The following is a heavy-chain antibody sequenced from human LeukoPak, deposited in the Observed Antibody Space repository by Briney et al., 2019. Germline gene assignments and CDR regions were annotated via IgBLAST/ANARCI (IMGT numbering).Heavy chain of an antibody. J-gene: IGHJ3*02. CDR3: ARDLAVKGDRDAFDI. V-gene: IGHV1-24*01. CDR2: FDPEDGET. CDR1: GYTLTELS. D-gene: IGHD3-16*01. Sequence: SGYTLTELSXXXXXXAXXXGLXXXGXFDPEDGETIYAQKFQGRVTMTEDTSTDTAYMELSSLRSEDTAVYYCARDLAVKGDRDAFDIWGQGTMVTVSP.